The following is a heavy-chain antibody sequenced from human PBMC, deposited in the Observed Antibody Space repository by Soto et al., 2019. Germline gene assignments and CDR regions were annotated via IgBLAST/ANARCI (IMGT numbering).Heavy chain of an antibody. Sequence: PXGSLTLSCAASRFTFSSYGRHWVRQAPGKGLEWVAVICYDGSNKYYADSVKGRFTISRDNSKNTLYLQMNSLRAEDTAVYYCARTDSGDYEFYFDYWGQGTLVTVSS. D-gene: IGHD4-17*01. CDR2: ICYDGSNK. J-gene: IGHJ4*02. V-gene: IGHV3-33*01. CDR1: RFTFSSYG. CDR3: ARTDSGDYEFYFDY.